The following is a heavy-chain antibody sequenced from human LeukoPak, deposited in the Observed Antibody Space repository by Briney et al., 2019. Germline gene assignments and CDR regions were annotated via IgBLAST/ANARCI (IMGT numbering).Heavy chain of an antibody. D-gene: IGHD3-22*01. CDR1: GYTFTGYY. CDR3: ARGFNGITMIEHDY. CDR2: INPNSGGT. Sequence: ASVKVSCKASGYTFTGYYVHWVRQAPGQGLEWMGWINPNSGGTNYAQKFQGRVTMTRDTSISTAYMELSRLRSDDTAVYYCARGFNGITMIEHDYWGQGTLVTVSS. V-gene: IGHV1-2*02. J-gene: IGHJ4*02.